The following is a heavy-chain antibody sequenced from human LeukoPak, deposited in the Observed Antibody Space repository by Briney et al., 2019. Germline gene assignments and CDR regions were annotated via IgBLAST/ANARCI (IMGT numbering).Heavy chain of an antibody. CDR1: GFTVSSNY. J-gene: IGHJ4*02. Sequence: GGSLRLSCAASGFTVSSNYMSWVRQAPGKGLEWVSVIYSGGSTYYADSVKGRFTISRDNSKNTLYLQMNSLRAEDTAVYYCARDRYGDYTFDYWGQGTLVTVSS. V-gene: IGHV3-53*01. CDR3: ARDRYGDYTFDY. CDR2: IYSGGST. D-gene: IGHD4-17*01.